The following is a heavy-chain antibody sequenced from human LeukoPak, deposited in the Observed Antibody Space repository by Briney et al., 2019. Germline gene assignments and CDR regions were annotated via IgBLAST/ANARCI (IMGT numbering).Heavy chain of an antibody. CDR2: ITSSSSYI. V-gene: IGHV3-21*01. Sequence: GSLRLSCAASGFTFSGYSMNWVRQAPGKGLEWVSSITSSSSYIYYSDSVKGRFTISRDNAKNSMYLQMNSLRAEDTAVYYCARDPGYSYGLDYWGQGTLVTVSS. J-gene: IGHJ4*02. D-gene: IGHD5-18*01. CDR3: ARDPGYSYGLDY. CDR1: GFTFSGYS.